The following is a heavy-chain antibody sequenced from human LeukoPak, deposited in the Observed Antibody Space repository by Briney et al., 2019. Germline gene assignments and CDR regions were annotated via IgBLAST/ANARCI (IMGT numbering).Heavy chain of an antibody. V-gene: IGHV3-30-3*01. CDR3: ARDDYDSSGYLDY. CDR1: GFTFSSYA. J-gene: IGHJ4*02. D-gene: IGHD3-22*01. CDR2: ISYDGSDK. Sequence: PGGSLRLSCAASGFTFSSYAMHWVRQAPGKGLEWVAVISYDGSDKYYADSVEGRFTIPRDNSKNTLYLQMNSLRAEDTAVYYCARDDYDSSGYLDYWGQGTLVTVSS.